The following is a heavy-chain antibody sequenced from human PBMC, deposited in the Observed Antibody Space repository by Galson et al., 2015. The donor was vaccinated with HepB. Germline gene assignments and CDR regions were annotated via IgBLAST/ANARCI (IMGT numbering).Heavy chain of an antibody. CDR1: GYSFTSYW. Sequence: QSGAEVTKPGESLKISCKGSGYSFTSYWIGWVRQMPGKGLEWMGIIYPGDSDTRYSPSFQGQVTISADKSISTAYLQWSSLKASDTAMYYCARPLKGSGKYPVYGMDVWGQGTTVTVSS. D-gene: IGHD3-10*01. CDR2: IYPGDSDT. J-gene: IGHJ6*02. CDR3: ARPLKGSGKYPVYGMDV. V-gene: IGHV5-51*01.